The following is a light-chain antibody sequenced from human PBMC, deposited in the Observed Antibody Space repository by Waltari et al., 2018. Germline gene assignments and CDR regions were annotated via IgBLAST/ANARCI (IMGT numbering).Light chain of an antibody. Sequence: QSALTQPASVSGSPGQSITISCTGTTSDVGSYNLVSWYQQHLGKAPKLMIYEGSKRPSGVSNRFSGSKSGNTASLTISGLQAEDEADYYCCSYAGNSTWVFGGGTKLPVL. CDR2: EGS. CDR1: TSDVGSYNL. J-gene: IGLJ3*02. CDR3: CSYAGNSTWV. V-gene: IGLV2-23*01.